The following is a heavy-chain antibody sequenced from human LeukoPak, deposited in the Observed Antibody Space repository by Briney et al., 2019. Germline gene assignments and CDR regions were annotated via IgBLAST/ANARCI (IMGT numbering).Heavy chain of an antibody. D-gene: IGHD3-3*01. V-gene: IGHV3-23*01. CDR3: AKDGGLLEWLSLYYFDY. CDR1: GFTLSSYA. J-gene: IGHJ4*02. Sequence: PGGSLRLSCAASGFTLSSYAMSWVRQAPGKGLEWVSAISGSGGSTYYADSVKGRFTISRDNSKNTLYLQMTSLRAEYTAVYYCAKDGGLLEWLSLYYFDYWGQGDLVTVSS. CDR2: ISGSGGST.